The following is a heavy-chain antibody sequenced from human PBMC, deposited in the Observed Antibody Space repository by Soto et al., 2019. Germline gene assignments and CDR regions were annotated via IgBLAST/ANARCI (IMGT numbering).Heavy chain of an antibody. D-gene: IGHD2-15*01. J-gene: IGHJ4*02. Sequence: GGSLRLSCAASGFTFSSYSMNWVRQAPGKGLEWVSSISSSSSYIYYADSVKGRFTISRDNAKNSLYLQMNSLRAEDTAVYYCARVWNGGYCSGGSCPQYYFDYWGQGTLVTVSS. CDR1: GFTFSSYS. CDR3: ARVWNGGYCSGGSCPQYYFDY. V-gene: IGHV3-21*01. CDR2: ISSSSSYI.